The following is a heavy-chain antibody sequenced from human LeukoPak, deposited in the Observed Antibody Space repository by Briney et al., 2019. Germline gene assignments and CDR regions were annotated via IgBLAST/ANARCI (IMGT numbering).Heavy chain of an antibody. CDR3: AKDLSRDTYCGGDCYSDYYYMDV. V-gene: IGHV3-23*01. D-gene: IGHD2-21*01. CDR1: GFTFSTYA. CDR2: ISASAGST. J-gene: IGHJ6*03. Sequence: GGSLRLSCAASGFTFSTYAMSWVRQAPGKGLEWVSAISASAGSTYYAGSVKGRFTISRDNSKNTLYLQVNSLRAEDTAVYYCAKDLSRDTYCGGDCYSDYYYMDVWGKGTTVTVSS.